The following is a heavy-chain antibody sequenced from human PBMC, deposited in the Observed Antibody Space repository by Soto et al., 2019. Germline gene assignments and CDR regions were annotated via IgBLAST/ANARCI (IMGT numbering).Heavy chain of an antibody. V-gene: IGHV1-46*01. J-gene: IGHJ4*02. CDR3: ARGSPDSPMIVVVSPADFDY. Sequence: QVQLVQSGAEVKKPGASVKVSCKASGYTFTSYYMHWVRQAPGQGLEWMGIINPSGGSTSYAQKFQGRVTMTRDRSTSTVYMELSSLRSEDTAVYYCARGSPDSPMIVVVSPADFDYWGQGTLVTVSS. CDR2: INPSGGST. CDR1: GYTFTSYY. D-gene: IGHD3-22*01.